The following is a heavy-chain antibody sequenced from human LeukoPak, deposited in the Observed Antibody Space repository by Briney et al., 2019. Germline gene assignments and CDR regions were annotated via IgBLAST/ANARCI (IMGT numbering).Heavy chain of an antibody. CDR2: ISGSGDST. CDR3: AKWGLRAYGDNGGFDY. J-gene: IGHJ4*02. CDR1: GFTFSSYG. V-gene: IGHV3-23*01. D-gene: IGHD4-23*01. Sequence: GGSLRLSCAASGFTFSSYGMSWVRQAPGKGLEWVSTISGSGDSTYADSVKGRFSVSRDNSKNTLYLQMNSLRADDTAVYYCAKWGLRAYGDNGGFDYWGRGTLVTVSS.